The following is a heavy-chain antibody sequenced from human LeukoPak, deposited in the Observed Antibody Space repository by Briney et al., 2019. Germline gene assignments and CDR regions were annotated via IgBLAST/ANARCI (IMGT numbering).Heavy chain of an antibody. CDR3: AGKSCSSTSCYSSEYNWFDP. V-gene: IGHV1-2*02. J-gene: IGHJ5*02. D-gene: IGHD2-2*01. CDR1: GYTFTGYY. Sequence: ASVKVSCKASGYTFTGYYMHWVRQAPGQGLEWMGWINPNSGGTNYAQKFQGRVTMTRDTSISTAYMELSRLRSDDTAVYYCAGKSCSSTSCYSSEYNWFDPWGQGTLVTVSS. CDR2: INPNSGGT.